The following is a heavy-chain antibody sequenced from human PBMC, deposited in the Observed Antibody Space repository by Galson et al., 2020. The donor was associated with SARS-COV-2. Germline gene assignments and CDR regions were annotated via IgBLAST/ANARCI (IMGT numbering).Heavy chain of an antibody. Sequence: GESLKISCAASGFTFSSYWMSWVRQAPGKGLEWVANIKQDGSEKYYVDSVKGRFTISRDNAKNSLYLQMNSLRAEDTAVYYCASGATGSSLYYYYGMDVWGQGTTVTVSS. CDR2: IKQDGSEK. CDR3: ASGATGSSLYYYYGMDV. V-gene: IGHV3-7*01. D-gene: IGHD2-2*01. J-gene: IGHJ6*02. CDR1: GFTFSSYW.